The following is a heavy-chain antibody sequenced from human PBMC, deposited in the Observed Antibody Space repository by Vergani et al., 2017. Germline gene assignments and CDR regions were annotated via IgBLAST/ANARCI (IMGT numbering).Heavy chain of an antibody. CDR2: IYWNDDK. CDR1: GFSLSTSGVG. D-gene: IGHD3-9*01. J-gene: IGHJ3*02. CDR3: AHSLFVILTGYYDNDAFDI. Sequence: QITLKESGPTLVKPTQTLTLTCTFSGFSLSTSGVGVGWIRQPPGKALEWLALIYWNDDKRYSPSLKSRLTITKDTSKNQVVLTMTNMDPVDTATYYCAHSLFVILTGYYDNDAFDIWGQGTMVTVSS. V-gene: IGHV2-5*01.